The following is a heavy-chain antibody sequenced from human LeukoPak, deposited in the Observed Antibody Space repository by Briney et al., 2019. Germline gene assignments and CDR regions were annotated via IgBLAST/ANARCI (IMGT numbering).Heavy chain of an antibody. CDR2: IYYSGST. CDR1: VDSISSYY. CDR3: AQGYRYGRFDY. J-gene: IGHJ4*02. V-gene: IGHV4-59*03. D-gene: IGHD5-18*01. Sequence: SETLSLTCTVSVDSISSYYWSWIRQSPGKGLEWIGYIYYSGSTYYNPSLKSRVTISVDTSKNQFSLNLSSVTAADTAVYYCAQGYRYGRFDYWGQGTLVTVSS.